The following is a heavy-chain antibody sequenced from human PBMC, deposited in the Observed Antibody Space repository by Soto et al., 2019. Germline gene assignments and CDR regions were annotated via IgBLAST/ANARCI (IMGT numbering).Heavy chain of an antibody. CDR1: GGTFSSYA. J-gene: IGHJ4*02. V-gene: IGHV1-69*12. D-gene: IGHD3-3*01. CDR3: ARVRVRFLEWLGSEG. CDR2: IIPIFGTA. Sequence: QVQLVQSGAEVKKPGSSVKVSCKASGGTFSSYAISWVRQAPGQGLEWMGGIIPIFGTAYYAQKFQGRVTITADESTSTAYMELSSMRSEDTAVYYCARVRVRFLEWLGSEGWGQGTLDTVSS.